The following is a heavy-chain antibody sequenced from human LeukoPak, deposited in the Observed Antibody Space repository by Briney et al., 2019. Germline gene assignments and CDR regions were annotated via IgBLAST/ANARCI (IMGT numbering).Heavy chain of an antibody. D-gene: IGHD3-10*01. CDR1: GFTFSQYL. CDR2: INHDGREKQDGSEK. J-gene: IGHJ6*03. Sequence: GWALRLSFASSGFTFSQYLMSWVRQAPWKGLEWVANINHDGREKQDGSEKNYVDSVKGRFTISRDNAKNSLYLQMNSLRAEDTAVYYCARSGRGVDAFYFYMDVWGKGTTVTVSS. CDR3: ARSGRGVDAFYFYMDV. V-gene: IGHV3-7*01.